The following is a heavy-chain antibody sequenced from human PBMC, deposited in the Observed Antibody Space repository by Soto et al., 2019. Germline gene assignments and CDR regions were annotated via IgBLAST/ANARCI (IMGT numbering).Heavy chain of an antibody. CDR1: GGSFSGYY. CDR3: ARGIPQQLVQYYFDY. J-gene: IGHJ4*02. CDR2: INHSGST. D-gene: IGHD6-13*01. V-gene: IGHV4-34*01. Sequence: QVQLQQWGAGLLKPSETLSLTCAVYGGSFSGYYWSWIRQPPGTGLEWIGEINHSGSTNYNPSLKSRVTISVDTSKNQFSLKLSSVTAADTAVYYCARGIPQQLVQYYFDYWGQGTLVTVSS.